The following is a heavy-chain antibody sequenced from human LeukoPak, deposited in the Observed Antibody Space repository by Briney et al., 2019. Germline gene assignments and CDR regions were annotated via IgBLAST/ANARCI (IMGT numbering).Heavy chain of an antibody. CDR2: ISGSGGST. D-gene: IGHD3-22*01. J-gene: IGHJ4*02. Sequence: PGGSLRLSCAASGFTFNRNAISWVRQAPGKGLEWVSAISGSGGSTYYADSVKGRFTISRDNSKNTLYLQMNSLRAEDTAVYYCVTKSSGYWETASPFDYWGQGTLVTVSS. V-gene: IGHV3-23*01. CDR1: GFTFNRNA. CDR3: VTKSSGYWETASPFDY.